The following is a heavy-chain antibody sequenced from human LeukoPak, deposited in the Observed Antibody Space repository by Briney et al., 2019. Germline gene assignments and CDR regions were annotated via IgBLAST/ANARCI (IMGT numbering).Heavy chain of an antibody. V-gene: IGHV3-23*01. D-gene: IGHD5-12*01. CDR1: GFSFSTSP. Sequence: GGSLRLSCAASGFSFSTSPMSWVRQPPGKGLEWVSAMNNGPGATFYRDSVRGRFTISRDDSKSTLYLQMNSLRAEDTGTYYCAKTHYDLLDVWGQGTTVNVSS. CDR3: AKTHYDLLDV. CDR2: MNNGPGAT. J-gene: IGHJ6*02.